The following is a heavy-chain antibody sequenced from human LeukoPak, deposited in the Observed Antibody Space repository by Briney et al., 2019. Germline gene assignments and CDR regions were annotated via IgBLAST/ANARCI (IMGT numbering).Heavy chain of an antibody. CDR3: AKISPTTLYDSRGWFDP. CDR1: GFTFSSYS. J-gene: IGHJ5*02. D-gene: IGHD3-3*01. CDR2: IRSSSSTI. V-gene: IGHV3-48*01. Sequence: GGSLRLSCAASGFTFSSYSMNWVRQAPGKGLEWVSYIRSSSSTIYYADSVKGRFTISTDNANNSLYLQMNSLRVEDTAVYYCAKISPTTLYDSRGWFDPWGQGTLVTVSS.